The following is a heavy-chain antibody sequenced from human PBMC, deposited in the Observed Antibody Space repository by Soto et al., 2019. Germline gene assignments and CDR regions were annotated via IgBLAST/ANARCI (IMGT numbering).Heavy chain of an antibody. D-gene: IGHD1-1*01. CDR2: IWYDGSNK. V-gene: IGHV3-33*01. J-gene: IGHJ4*02. Sequence: GGSLRLSCAASGFTFSSYGMHWVRQAPGKGLEWVAVIWYDGSNKYYADSVKGRFTISRDNSKNTLYLQMNSLRAEDTAVYYCARDGRGTRSFDYWGQGTLVTVSS. CDR1: GFTFSSYG. CDR3: ARDGRGTRSFDY.